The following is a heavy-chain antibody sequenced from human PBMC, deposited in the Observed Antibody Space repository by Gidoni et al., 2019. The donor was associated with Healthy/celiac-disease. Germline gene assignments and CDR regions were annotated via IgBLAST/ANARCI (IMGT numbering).Heavy chain of an antibody. CDR2: IKQDGSEK. CDR1: GFPFSSYW. Sequence: EVQLVESGGGLVQPGGSLRLSCAASGFPFSSYWMSWVRQAPGKGLEWVDNIKQDGSEKYYVDSVKGRFTISRDNAKNSLYLQMNSLRAEDTAVYYCARVLRFLEWPSPPANWFDPWGQGTLVTVSS. J-gene: IGHJ5*02. D-gene: IGHD3-3*01. V-gene: IGHV3-7*01. CDR3: ARVLRFLEWPSPPANWFDP.